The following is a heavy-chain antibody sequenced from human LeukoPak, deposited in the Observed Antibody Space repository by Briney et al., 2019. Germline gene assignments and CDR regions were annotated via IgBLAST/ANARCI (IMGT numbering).Heavy chain of an antibody. D-gene: IGHD6-19*01. Sequence: GGSLRLSCAASGFTFSDHYMDWVRLAPGKGLEWVGRSRNKANSYTTDYAASVKGRFTISRDDSKNSLYLQMSSLKTEDTAVYYCARAYSSAWYSPGYWGQGTLVTVSS. CDR2: SRNKANSYTT. CDR1: GFTFSDHY. J-gene: IGHJ4*02. CDR3: ARAYSSAWYSPGY. V-gene: IGHV3-72*01.